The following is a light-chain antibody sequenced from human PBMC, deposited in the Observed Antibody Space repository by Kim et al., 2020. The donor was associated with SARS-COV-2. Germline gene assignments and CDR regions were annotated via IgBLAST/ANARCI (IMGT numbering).Light chain of an antibody. CDR3: QQYGSLPRT. V-gene: IGKV3-20*01. J-gene: IGKJ1*01. CDR2: DAS. Sequence: PGERAHLSCKDSQSVSSAYLAWYQQKPGQAPRLLIYDASRRATGIPDRFSGSGSGTDFTLTISRLEPEDFAIYYCQQYGSLPRTFGQGTKVDIK. CDR1: QSVSSAY.